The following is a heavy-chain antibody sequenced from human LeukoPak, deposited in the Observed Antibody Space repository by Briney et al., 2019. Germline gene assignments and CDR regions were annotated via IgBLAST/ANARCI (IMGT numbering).Heavy chain of an antibody. J-gene: IGHJ4*02. Sequence: GASVKVSCKASVYTFTGYYMHWVRQAPGQGLEWMGWINPNSGGTNYAQKFQGRVTMTRDTSISTAYMELSRLRSDDTAVYYCARVQRPIRGYSYGYGVDYWGQGTLVTVSS. D-gene: IGHD5-18*01. V-gene: IGHV1-2*02. CDR2: INPNSGGT. CDR3: ARVQRPIRGYSYGYGVDY. CDR1: VYTFTGYY.